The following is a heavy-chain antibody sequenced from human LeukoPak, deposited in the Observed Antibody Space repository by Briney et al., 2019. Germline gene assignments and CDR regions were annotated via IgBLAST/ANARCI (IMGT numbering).Heavy chain of an antibody. Sequence: SETLSLTCTVSGGSISSYYWSWIRQPPWKGLEWIGYIYYSGSTNYNPSLKSRVTISVDTSKNQFSLKLSSVTAADTAVYYCASQYYDYVWGSNGYFDYWGQGTLVTVSS. V-gene: IGHV4-59*01. J-gene: IGHJ4*02. CDR1: GGSISSYY. CDR2: IYYSGST. D-gene: IGHD3-16*01. CDR3: ASQYYDYVWGSNGYFDY.